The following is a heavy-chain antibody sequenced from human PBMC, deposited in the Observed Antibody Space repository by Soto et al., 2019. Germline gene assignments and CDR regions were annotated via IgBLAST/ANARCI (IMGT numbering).Heavy chain of an antibody. CDR3: ATYRKFFQS. J-gene: IGHJ3*01. Sequence: LLLTCSFSRVYISGGSYAWSCIRQPPGRGLEWIGFIYNSGSTYYNSSLKSRVTISVDRSKNHFFLNLTSVTAADTAVYYCATYRKFFQSWGQGTKVTVSS. D-gene: IGHD3-3*01. CDR2: IYNSGST. CDR1: RVYISGGSYA. V-gene: IGHV4-30-2*01.